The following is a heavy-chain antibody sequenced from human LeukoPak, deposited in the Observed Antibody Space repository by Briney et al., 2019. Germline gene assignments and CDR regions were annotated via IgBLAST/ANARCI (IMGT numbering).Heavy chain of an antibody. CDR3: ASTLYSSGLYYFDY. CDR2: INHSGST. D-gene: IGHD6-19*01. Sequence: SETLSLTCAVYGGSFSGFYWSWIRQPPGKGLEWIGEINHSGSTNYNPSLKSRVTISVDTSKNQFSLKLSSVTAADTAVYYCASTLYSSGLYYFDYWGQGTLVTVSS. V-gene: IGHV4-34*01. CDR1: GGSFSGFY. J-gene: IGHJ4*02.